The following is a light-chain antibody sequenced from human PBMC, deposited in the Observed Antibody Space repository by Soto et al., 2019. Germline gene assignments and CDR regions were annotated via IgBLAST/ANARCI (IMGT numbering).Light chain of an antibody. CDR2: LNSDGSH. Sequence: QAVVTQSPSASASLGASVKLTCTLSSGHSSYAIAWHQQQPEKGPRYLMKLNSDGSHSKGDGIPDRFSGSSSGAERYHTISSLQSEDEADYYCQTWGREVFGGGTQLTVL. CDR1: SGHSSYA. CDR3: QTWGREV. J-gene: IGLJ7*01. V-gene: IGLV4-69*01.